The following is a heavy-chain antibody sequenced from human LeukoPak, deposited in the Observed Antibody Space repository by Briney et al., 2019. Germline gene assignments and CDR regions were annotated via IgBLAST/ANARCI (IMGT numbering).Heavy chain of an antibody. CDR2: IYHSGST. Sequence: PSETLSLTCAVSGGSISSSNWWSWVRQPPGKGLEWIGEIYHSGSTNYNPSLKSRVTISVDTSKNQFSLKLSSVTAADTAVYYCARGGGKNSSHKPARPNPFDYWGQGTLVTVSS. J-gene: IGHJ4*02. V-gene: IGHV4-4*02. CDR1: GGSISSSNW. D-gene: IGHD6-6*01. CDR3: ARGGGKNSSHKPARPNPFDY.